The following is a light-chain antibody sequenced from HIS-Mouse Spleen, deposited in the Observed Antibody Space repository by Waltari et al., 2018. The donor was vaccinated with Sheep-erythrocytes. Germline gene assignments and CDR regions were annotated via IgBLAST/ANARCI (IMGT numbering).Light chain of an antibody. CDR2: DAS. V-gene: IGKV3-11*01. Sequence: EVVLTQSPATLSLSPGERATLPCRASQSVSSYLAWYQQKPGQAPRPLSYDASNRATGIPVRISGSGSRTDFTHTISILVPEDFAFYFCQQRSNAYNFGERTELEIK. CDR3: QQRSNAYN. CDR1: QSVSSY. J-gene: IGKJ2*01.